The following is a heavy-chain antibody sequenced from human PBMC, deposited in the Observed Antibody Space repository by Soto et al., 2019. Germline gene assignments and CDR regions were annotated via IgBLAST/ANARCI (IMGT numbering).Heavy chain of an antibody. V-gene: IGHV3-23*01. CDR3: ARVQDTGTGRGFYDS. J-gene: IGHJ4*02. D-gene: IGHD2-15*01. CDR2: IDGGDDST. Sequence: HPGGSLRLSCVASGFTLSRSAMTWVRLAPGKGLEWVSGIDGGDDSTHYADSVRGHFTISRDKSKNTLYLQMNSLRVEDTAVYFCARVQDTGTGRGFYDSWGQGTLVTVSS. CDR1: GFTLSRSA.